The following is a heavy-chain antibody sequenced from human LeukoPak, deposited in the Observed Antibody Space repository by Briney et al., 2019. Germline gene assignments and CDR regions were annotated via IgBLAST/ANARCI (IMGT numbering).Heavy chain of an antibody. D-gene: IGHD2-15*01. CDR2: IKQDGSEQ. J-gene: IGHJ4*02. CDR1: GFTFSHYY. CDR3: ATSARTYIGSSLDY. V-gene: IGHV3-7*01. Sequence: GGSLRLSCAASGFTFSHYYMSWVRQAPGKGLEWVANIKQDGSEQFYLDSVKGRFTISRDNAKNALYLQMHSLRVDDTALYYCATSARTYIGSSLDYWGQGTLVTVSS.